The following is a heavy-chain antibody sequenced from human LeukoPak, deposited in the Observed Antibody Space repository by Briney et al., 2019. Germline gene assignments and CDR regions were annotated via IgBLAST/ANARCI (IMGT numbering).Heavy chain of an antibody. J-gene: IGHJ4*02. CDR1: GYTFTAFSDCY. Sequence: ASVKVSCKASGYTFTAFSDCYVHWVRQAPGQGLEWMGRINPNSGYTDYAQKFQGRVTMTRDTSISTAYMELSSLKSDDTAVYYCARMFRFGDYDSIFFWGQGTLVTVSS. CDR2: INPNSGYT. V-gene: IGHV1-2*06. D-gene: IGHD4-17*01. CDR3: ARMFRFGDYDSIFF.